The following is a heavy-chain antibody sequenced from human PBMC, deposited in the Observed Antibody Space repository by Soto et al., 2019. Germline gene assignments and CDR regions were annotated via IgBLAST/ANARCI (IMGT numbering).Heavy chain of an antibody. J-gene: IGHJ4*02. D-gene: IGHD6-6*01. CDR1: GFTFSSYG. V-gene: IGHV3-30*18. Sequence: VQLVESGGGVVQPGRSLRLSCAASGFTFSSYGMHWVRQAPGKGLEWVAVISYDGSNKYYADSVKGRFTISRDNSKNTLYLQMNSLRAEDTAVYYCAKGSEPCSSSSWVLDYFDYWGQGTLVTVSS. CDR3: AKGSEPCSSSSWVLDYFDY. CDR2: ISYDGSNK.